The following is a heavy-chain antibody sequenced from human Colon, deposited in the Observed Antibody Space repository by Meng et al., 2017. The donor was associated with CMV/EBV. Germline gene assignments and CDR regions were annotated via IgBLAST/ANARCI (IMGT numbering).Heavy chain of an antibody. J-gene: IGHJ4*02. CDR1: GFSLTTRGVG. V-gene: IGHV2-5*02. CDR2: IYWDDDK. D-gene: IGHD4-17*01. Sequence: LKESGPALVKPIQTSRLTCTFSGFSLTTRGVGVGWIRQPPGKTLEWLALIYWDDDKRYSPSLKNRLTITKDTSKNQVVLTMTNMDPGDTGTYYRAHRGDGDYVFDFWGQGALVTVSS. CDR3: AHRGDGDYVFDF.